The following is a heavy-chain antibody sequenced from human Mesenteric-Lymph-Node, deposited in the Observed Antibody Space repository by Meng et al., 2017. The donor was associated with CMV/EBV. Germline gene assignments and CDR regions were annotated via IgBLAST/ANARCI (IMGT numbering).Heavy chain of an antibody. CDR2: ISGSGGST. V-gene: IGHV3-23*01. CDR3: AKGSSQAAARQGLGY. CDR1: GFTFDDYG. Sequence: GESLKISCAASGFTFDDYGMSWVRQAPGKGLEWVSGISGSGGSTYYADSVKGRFSISRDNSKDTLFLQMNSLRAEDTAVYYCAKGSSQAAARQGLGYWGQGALVTVSS. D-gene: IGHD6-13*01. J-gene: IGHJ4*02.